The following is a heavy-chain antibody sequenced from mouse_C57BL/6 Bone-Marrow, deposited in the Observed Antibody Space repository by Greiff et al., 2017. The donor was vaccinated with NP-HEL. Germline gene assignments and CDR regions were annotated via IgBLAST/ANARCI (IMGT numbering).Heavy chain of an antibody. V-gene: IGHV1-7*01. CDR3: ARSNLGYYSNYNAMDY. Sequence: QVHVKQSGAELAKPGASVKLSCKASGYTFTSYWMHWVKQRPGQGLEWIGYINPSSGYTKYNQKFKDKATLTADKSSSTAYMQLSSLTYEDSAVYYCARSNLGYYSNYNAMDYWGQGTSVTVSS. J-gene: IGHJ4*01. CDR2: INPSSGYT. D-gene: IGHD2-5*01. CDR1: GYTFTSYW.